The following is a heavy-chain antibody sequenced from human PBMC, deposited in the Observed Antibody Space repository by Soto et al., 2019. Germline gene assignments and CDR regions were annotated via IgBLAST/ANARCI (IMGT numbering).Heavy chain of an antibody. CDR2: IRYDGSNK. CDR3: ARDMVDIDGSFDY. V-gene: IGHV3-33*01. D-gene: IGHD3-10*01. CDR1: GFTLSSNG. J-gene: IGHJ4*02. Sequence: LDPSSASSGFTLSSNGIYAVRHAPGKGLEWVAVIRYDGSNKYYADSVKGRFTISRDNAKNTLYLQMNSLRVEDMAVYYCARDMVDIDGSFDYWGQGTLVTVSS.